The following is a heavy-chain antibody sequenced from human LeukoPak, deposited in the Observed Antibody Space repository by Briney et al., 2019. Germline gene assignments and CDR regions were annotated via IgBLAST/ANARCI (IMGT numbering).Heavy chain of an antibody. D-gene: IGHD3-10*01. Sequence: ASVKVSCKASGYTLTSSGFSWVRQAPGQGLEWMGWISGYNGNTNYAQNLQGRVTMTIDTSTSTAYMELRSLRSDDTAVYYCARDPAFRGAQMEYWGQGTPVTVSS. CDR3: ARDPAFRGAQMEY. J-gene: IGHJ4*02. CDR1: GYTLTSSG. CDR2: ISGYNGNT. V-gene: IGHV1-18*01.